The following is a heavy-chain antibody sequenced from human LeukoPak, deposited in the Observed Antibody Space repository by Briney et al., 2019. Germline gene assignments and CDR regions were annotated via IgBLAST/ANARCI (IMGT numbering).Heavy chain of an antibody. D-gene: IGHD5-18*01. CDR1: GGSISSYY. V-gene: IGHV4-59*01. Sequence: SETLSLTCTVSGGSISSYYWSWIRQPPGKGLEWNGYIYYSGSTNYNPSLKSRVTISVDTSKNQFSLKLSSVTAADTAVYYCARHTTMAHFDYWGQGTLVTVSS. J-gene: IGHJ4*02. CDR3: ARHTTMAHFDY. CDR2: IYYSGST.